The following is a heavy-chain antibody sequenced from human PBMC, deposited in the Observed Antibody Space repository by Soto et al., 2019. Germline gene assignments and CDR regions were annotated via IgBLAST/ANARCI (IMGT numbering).Heavy chain of an antibody. V-gene: IGHV3-30*18. Sequence: LRLSCAASGFTFSSYGMHWVRQAPGKGLEWVAVISYDGSNKYYADSVKGRFTISRDNSKNTLYLQMNSLRAEDTAVYYCAKNVNNWFDRWGQGTLVTVSS. CDR3: AKNVNNWFDR. CDR1: GFTFSSYG. J-gene: IGHJ5*02. CDR2: ISYDGSNK.